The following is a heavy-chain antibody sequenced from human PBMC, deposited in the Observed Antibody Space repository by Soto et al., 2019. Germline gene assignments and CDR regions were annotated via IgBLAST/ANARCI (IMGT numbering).Heavy chain of an antibody. CDR1: GYTFTSYY. CDR2: INPSGGST. CDR3: ARSGPYYGSGSYYKDPIDYYYVMDF. D-gene: IGHD3-10*01. V-gene: IGHV1-46*01. Sequence: ASVKVSCKASGYTFTSYYMHWVRQAPGQGLEWMGIINPSGGSTSYAQKFQGRVTMTRDTSTSTVYMELSSLRSEDTAVYYCARSGPYYGSGSYYKDPIDYYYVMDFRGQRSSVTGSS. J-gene: IGHJ6*02.